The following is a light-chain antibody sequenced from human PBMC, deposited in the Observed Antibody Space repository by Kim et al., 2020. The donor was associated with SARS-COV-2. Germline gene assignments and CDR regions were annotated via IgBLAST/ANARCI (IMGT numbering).Light chain of an antibody. J-gene: IGLJ3*02. Sequence: QAGLTQPPSVSKGLRQTATLTCTGNSNNVGNQGAAWLQRHQGHPPKLLSYRNNNRPSGISERLSASRSGNTASLTITGLQPEDEADYYCSAWDSSLSAWVFGGGTKLTVL. CDR1: SNNVGNQG. CDR2: RNN. CDR3: SAWDSSLSAWV. V-gene: IGLV10-54*01.